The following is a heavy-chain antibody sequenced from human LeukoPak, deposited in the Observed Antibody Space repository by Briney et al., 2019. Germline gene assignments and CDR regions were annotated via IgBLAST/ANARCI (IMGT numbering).Heavy chain of an antibody. V-gene: IGHV3-48*03. Sequence: GGSLRLSCAASGFTFSSYEMNWVRQAPGKGLEWVSYISSSGSTIYYADSVKGRFTISRDNAKNSLYLQMNSLRAEDTAVYYCAKDPNSGSYYPYYFDYWGQGTLVTVSS. CDR2: ISSSGSTI. CDR1: GFTFSSYE. D-gene: IGHD1-26*01. J-gene: IGHJ4*02. CDR3: AKDPNSGSYYPYYFDY.